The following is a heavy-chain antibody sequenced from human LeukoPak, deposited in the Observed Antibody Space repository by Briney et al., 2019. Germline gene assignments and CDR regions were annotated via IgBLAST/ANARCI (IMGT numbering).Heavy chain of an antibody. CDR1: GFTVSSNY. Sequence: GGSLRLSCAASGFTVSSNYMSWVRQAPGKGLEWVSGIYSGGSTYYADSVKGRFTISRDNSKNTLYLQMNSLRAEDTAVYYCARGTVGYCSGGSCSLGYWGQGTLVTVSS. V-gene: IGHV3-53*01. CDR3: ARGTVGYCSGGSCSLGY. J-gene: IGHJ4*02. CDR2: IYSGGST. D-gene: IGHD2-15*01.